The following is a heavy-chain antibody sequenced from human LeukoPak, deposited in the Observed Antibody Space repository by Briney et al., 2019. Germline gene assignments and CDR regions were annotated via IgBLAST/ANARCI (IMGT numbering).Heavy chain of an antibody. CDR3: ARRSGYSSGWYYFDY. CDR1: GASISSYY. CDR2: IYTSGST. J-gene: IGHJ4*02. D-gene: IGHD6-19*01. V-gene: IGHV4-4*09. Sequence: PLETLSLTCTVSGASISSYYWSWIRQPPGKGLEWIGYIYTSGSTNYNPSLKSRVTISVDTSKNQVSLNLSSVTAADTAVYYCARRSGYSSGWYYFDYWGQGALVTVSS.